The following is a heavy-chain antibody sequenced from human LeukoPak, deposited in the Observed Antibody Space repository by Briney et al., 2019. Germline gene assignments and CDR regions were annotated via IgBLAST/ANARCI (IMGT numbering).Heavy chain of an antibody. CDR1: GFTFSDDY. CDR2: ISNSGYTI. D-gene: IGHD6-19*01. CDR3: ARGAYSSGWAYFDH. V-gene: IGHV3-11*04. J-gene: IGHJ4*02. Sequence: GRSLRLSCAASGFTFSDDYMSWIRQAPGRGLEWVSYISNSGYTIYYADSVKGRFTISRDNAKNSLYLHMDSLRAEDTAVYYCARGAYSSGWAYFDHWGQGTLVTVSS.